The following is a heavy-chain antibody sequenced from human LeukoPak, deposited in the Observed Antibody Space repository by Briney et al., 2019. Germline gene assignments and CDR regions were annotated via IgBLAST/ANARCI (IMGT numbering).Heavy chain of an antibody. V-gene: IGHV3-53*01. J-gene: IGHJ4*02. CDR3: AKEAVTTFLTAGDH. CDR1: GFTVSSNY. CDR2: IYSGGST. D-gene: IGHD4-17*01. Sequence: GGSLRLSCAASGFTVSSNYMSWVRQAPGKGLEWVSVIYSGGSTYYADSVKGRFTISRDNSKNTLYLQMNSLRAEDTAVYYCAKEAVTTFLTAGDHWGQGTLVTVSS.